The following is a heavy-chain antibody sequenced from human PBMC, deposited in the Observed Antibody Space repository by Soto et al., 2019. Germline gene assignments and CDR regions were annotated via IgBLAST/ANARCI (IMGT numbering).Heavy chain of an antibody. D-gene: IGHD1-1*01. CDR2: ISAHNGNT. J-gene: IGHJ4*02. Sequence: QVHLVQSGAEVKKPGASVKVSCKASGYTFTSYGITWVRQAPEQGLEWMGWISAHNGNTDYAQKLQGRVIVTRDTSTSTAYMELRSLMSDATAVYYCARGRYGDYWGQGALVTVSS. V-gene: IGHV1-18*01. CDR1: GYTFTSYG. CDR3: ARGRYGDY.